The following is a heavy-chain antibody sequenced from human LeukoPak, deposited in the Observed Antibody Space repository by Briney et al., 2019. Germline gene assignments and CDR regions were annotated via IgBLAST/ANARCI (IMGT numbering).Heavy chain of an antibody. Sequence: SETLSLTCSVSGASMRSSDYYWAWIRQSPGKGLEWIGNVFYSGRAHFDPSLKSRVTISADTSKNQFSLKVISLTAADTAVYYCARHVDGYSFAFPRYYFDFWGQGIPVTVSS. V-gene: IGHV4-39*01. CDR2: VFYSGRA. D-gene: IGHD2-21*01. CDR3: ARHVDGYSFAFPRYYFDF. CDR1: GASMRSSDYY. J-gene: IGHJ4*02.